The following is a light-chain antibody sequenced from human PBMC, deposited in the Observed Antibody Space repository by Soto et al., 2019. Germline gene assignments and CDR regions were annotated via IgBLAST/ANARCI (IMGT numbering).Light chain of an antibody. CDR3: SSYAASNDVV. CDR2: EVS. V-gene: IGLV2-8*01. Sequence: QSALTQPPSASGSPGQSVTISCTGTSSDVGGFNYISWYQQHPGKAPKLMIFEVSRRPSGVPDRFSGSKSGNKASLTVSGLLVEDEADYYCSSYAASNDVVFGGGTKLTVL. J-gene: IGLJ2*01. CDR1: SSDVGGFNY.